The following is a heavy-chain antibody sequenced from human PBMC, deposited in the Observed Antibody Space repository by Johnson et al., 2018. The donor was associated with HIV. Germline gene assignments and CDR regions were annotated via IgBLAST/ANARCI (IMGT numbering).Heavy chain of an antibody. Sequence: VQLVESGGGVVQPGGSLRLSCAASGFTVSDNYMTWVRQAPGKGLEWVSVIYSGGRTYYADFVQGRFTISRDNSKNTLYLQMNSLRAGDTAVYYCARETGTHAFDIWGQGTMVTVSS. V-gene: IGHV3-66*01. D-gene: IGHD1-1*01. CDR2: IYSGGRT. CDR3: ARETGTHAFDI. CDR1: GFTVSDNY. J-gene: IGHJ3*02.